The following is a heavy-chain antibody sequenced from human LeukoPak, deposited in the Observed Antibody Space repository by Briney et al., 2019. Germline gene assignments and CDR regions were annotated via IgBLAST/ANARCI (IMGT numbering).Heavy chain of an antibody. CDR2: ISDSSAT. Sequence: GGSLRLSCAASGFTFSTYAMSWVRQAPGKGLEWVSTISDSSATYYADSVKGRFSISRDNAKNTLYLQMNSLRAEDTAVYYCAKGGTGYCSSSSCLYYFHYWGQGTLVTVSS. J-gene: IGHJ4*02. CDR3: AKGGTGYCSSSSCLYYFHY. V-gene: IGHV3-23*01. CDR1: GFTFSTYA. D-gene: IGHD2-2*01.